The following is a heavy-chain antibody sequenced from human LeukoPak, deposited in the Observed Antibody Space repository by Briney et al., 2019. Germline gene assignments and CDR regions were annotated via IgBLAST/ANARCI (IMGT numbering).Heavy chain of an antibody. D-gene: IGHD3-10*01. Sequence: ASVKVSCKASGYTFTSYYMHWVRQAPGQGLEWMGIINPSGGSTSYAQKFQGRVTMTRDTSTSTVYMELSSLRSEDTAVYYCARVMVRGVQSSGFDYWGQGTLVTVSS. CDR1: GYTFTSYY. J-gene: IGHJ4*02. CDR3: ARVMVRGVQSSGFDY. V-gene: IGHV1-46*01. CDR2: INPSGGST.